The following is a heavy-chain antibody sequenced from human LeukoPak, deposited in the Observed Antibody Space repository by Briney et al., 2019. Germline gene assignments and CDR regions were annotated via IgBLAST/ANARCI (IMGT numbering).Heavy chain of an antibody. V-gene: IGHV4-34*01. J-gene: IGHJ5*02. CDR2: INHSGST. Sequence: SETLSLTCTVSGGSISSYYWSWIRQPPGKGLEWIGEINHSGSTNYNPSLKSRVTMSVDTSKNQFSLKLSSVTAADTAVYYCARDQNWFDPWGQGTLVTVSS. CDR3: ARDQNWFDP. CDR1: GGSISSYY.